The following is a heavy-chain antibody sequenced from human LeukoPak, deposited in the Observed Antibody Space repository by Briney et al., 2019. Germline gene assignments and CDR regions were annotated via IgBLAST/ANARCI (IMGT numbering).Heavy chain of an antibody. J-gene: IGHJ4*02. V-gene: IGHV3-33*08. CDR2: IWYDGSTK. CDR1: VFTFDTYA. D-gene: IGHD6-6*01. Sequence: GRSLRLSCAASVFTFDTYAMHWVRQAPGKGLEWVSLIWYDGSTKFYADSVKGRFTISRDNSRDALYLRMDSLSAEDTAIYYCAHWVSSGSFDFWGRGTLVTVFS. CDR3: AHWVSSGSFDF.